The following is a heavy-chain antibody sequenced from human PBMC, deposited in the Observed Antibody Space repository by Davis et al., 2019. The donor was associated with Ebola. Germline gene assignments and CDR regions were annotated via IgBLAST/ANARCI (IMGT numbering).Heavy chain of an antibody. D-gene: IGHD2-21*02. CDR1: GFTFDDYG. J-gene: IGHJ3*01. CDR2: INWNGGST. Sequence: GESLKISCAASGFTFDDYGMSWVRQAPGKGLEWVSGINWNGGSTGYADSVKGRFTTSRDNAKNSRYLQMNSLRAEDTALYHCARVSFGVTDEDWGQGTMVTVSS. V-gene: IGHV3-20*01. CDR3: ARVSFGVTDED.